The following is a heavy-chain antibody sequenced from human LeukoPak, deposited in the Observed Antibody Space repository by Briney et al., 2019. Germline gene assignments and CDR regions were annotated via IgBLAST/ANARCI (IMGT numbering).Heavy chain of an antibody. V-gene: IGHV4-34*01. Sequence: NPSETLSLTCTVYGGSFSGYYRGWIRQPPGKGLGWIGEINHSGITNYNPSLKSRITISVDTSKNQFSLKLSSVTAADTAMYYCASAYCGGDCYSGYFQYWGQGTLVTVSS. CDR2: INHSGIT. D-gene: IGHD2-21*02. CDR3: ASAYCGGDCYSGYFQY. CDR1: GGSFSGYY. J-gene: IGHJ1*01.